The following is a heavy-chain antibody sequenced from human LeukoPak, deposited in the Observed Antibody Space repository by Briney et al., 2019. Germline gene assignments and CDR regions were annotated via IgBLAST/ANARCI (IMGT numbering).Heavy chain of an antibody. V-gene: IGHV1-69*05. Sequence: SAKVSCKASGRTFSSYAISWVRQAPGQGLEWMGRIIPIFGTANYAQKFQGRVTITTDESTSTAYMELSSLRSEDTAVYYCAREPRVRFLEWPLDYGGQGTLVTVSS. CDR3: AREPRVRFLEWPLDY. CDR2: IIPIFGTA. CDR1: GRTFSSYA. J-gene: IGHJ4*02. D-gene: IGHD3-3*01.